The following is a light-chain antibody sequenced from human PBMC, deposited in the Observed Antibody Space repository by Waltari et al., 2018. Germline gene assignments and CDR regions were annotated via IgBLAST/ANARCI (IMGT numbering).Light chain of an antibody. CDR1: QSISTW. CDR2: DVS. J-gene: IGKJ1*01. V-gene: IGKV1-5*01. CDR3: QQYNSYSGT. Sequence: DIQMTQSPSTLSASVGDRVTITCRASQSISTWLAWYQQNPGKAPKLLISDVSSLESGVPSRFSGSGSGTEFTLSISSLQPDDFATYYCQQYNSYSGTFGQGTKVEIQ.